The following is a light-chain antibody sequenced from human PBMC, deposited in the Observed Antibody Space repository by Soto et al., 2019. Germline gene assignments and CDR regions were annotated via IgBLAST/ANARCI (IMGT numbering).Light chain of an antibody. Sequence: QSALTQPASVSGSPGQSITISCSGTSSDIGAYDYVSWYQQHPGRAPKLIIYNVYRRPSGVSGRFSASKAGNTASLTISGLQADDEANYYCSAYTSAATLFGGGTKLTVL. CDR2: NVY. J-gene: IGLJ2*01. CDR3: SAYTSAATL. CDR1: SSDIGAYDY. V-gene: IGLV2-14*03.